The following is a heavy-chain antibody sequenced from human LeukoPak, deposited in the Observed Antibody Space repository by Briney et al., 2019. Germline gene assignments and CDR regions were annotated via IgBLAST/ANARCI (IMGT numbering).Heavy chain of an antibody. CDR1: GGSISSGDYY. Sequence: SETLSLTCTVSGGSISSGDYYWGWIRQPPGEGLEWIGYFYYSGSTYYNPSLKSRVTISVDTSKNQFSLKVSSVIAADTAVYHCARDASGYSVFEDWGQGTLVTVSS. CDR2: FYYSGST. V-gene: IGHV4-30-4*08. CDR3: ARDASGYSVFED. D-gene: IGHD5/OR15-5a*01. J-gene: IGHJ4*02.